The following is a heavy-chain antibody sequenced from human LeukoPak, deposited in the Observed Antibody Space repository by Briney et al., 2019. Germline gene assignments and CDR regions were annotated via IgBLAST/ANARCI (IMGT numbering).Heavy chain of an antibody. Sequence: TSETLSLTCTVSGGSISSSSYYWGWIRQPPGKGLEWVSAISGSGGSTYCADSVKGRFTISRDNSKNTPYLQMNSLRAEDTAVYYCAKGVIVVVVAATHDDAFDIWGQGTMVTVSS. D-gene: IGHD2-15*01. V-gene: IGHV3-23*01. CDR3: AKGVIVVVVAATHDDAFDI. CDR2: ISGSGGST. J-gene: IGHJ3*02. CDR1: GGSISSSSYY.